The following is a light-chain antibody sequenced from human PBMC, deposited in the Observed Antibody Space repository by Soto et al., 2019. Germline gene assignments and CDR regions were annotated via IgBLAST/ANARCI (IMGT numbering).Light chain of an antibody. CDR1: QSVSSSY. Sequence: DIVLTQSPGTLSLSPGERAALSCRASQSVSSSYLAWYQQKPGQAPRLLIYGASNRATGIADRFSGSGSGTDFTLTISRLEPEDFAVYYCQQYGSSPSFGQGTKVEIK. J-gene: IGKJ1*01. V-gene: IGKV3-20*01. CDR3: QQYGSSPS. CDR2: GAS.